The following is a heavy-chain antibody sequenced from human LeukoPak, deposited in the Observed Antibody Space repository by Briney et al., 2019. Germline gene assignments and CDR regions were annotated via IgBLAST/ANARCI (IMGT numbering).Heavy chain of an antibody. CDR3: SRGGNRYFDY. CDR1: VGSISGYY. J-gene: IGHJ4*02. V-gene: IGHV4-4*07. Sequence: SETLSLTCTVSVGSISGYYWTWIRQPAGKGLEWVGRIDTSGSPNYNPSLQSRVTMSRDTSRNQFSLRLSSVTAADTAVYYCSRGGNRYFDYWGQGTLVTVSS. D-gene: IGHD2-15*01. CDR2: IDTSGSP.